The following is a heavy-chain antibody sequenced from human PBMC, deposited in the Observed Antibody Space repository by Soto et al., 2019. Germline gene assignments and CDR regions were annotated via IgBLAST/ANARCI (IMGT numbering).Heavy chain of an antibody. CDR3: AKGSDFWSGSYSYESSAAPL. CDR1: GGTFSSYA. CDR2: IIPFYGTA. Sequence: SVKVSCKASGGTFSSYAISWVRQAPGQGLEWMGGIIPFYGTANSAQKFQGRVTITADESTNTAYMELRSLRSEDTAMYYCAKGSDFWSGSYSYESSAAPLWGQGTLVTVSS. D-gene: IGHD3-3*01. J-gene: IGHJ4*02. V-gene: IGHV1-69*13.